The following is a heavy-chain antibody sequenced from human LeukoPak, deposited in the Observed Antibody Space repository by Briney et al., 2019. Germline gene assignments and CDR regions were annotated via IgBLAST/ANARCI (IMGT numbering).Heavy chain of an antibody. CDR2: ISGSGGTT. CDR3: AKAESGWYKFAS. J-gene: IGHJ4*02. Sequence: GGSLRLSCAASGFTFSSYAMSWVRQAPGKGLEYISSISGSGGTTYYADSVKSRFTISRDNSKSSLYLQLNSLRADDSAIYYCAKAESGWYKFASWGQGTLVTVSS. D-gene: IGHD6-19*01. V-gene: IGHV3-23*01. CDR1: GFTFSSYA.